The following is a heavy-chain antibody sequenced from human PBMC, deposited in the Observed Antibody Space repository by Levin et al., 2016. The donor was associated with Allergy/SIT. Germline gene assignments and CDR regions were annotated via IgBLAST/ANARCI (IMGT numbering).Heavy chain of an antibody. V-gene: IGHV1-69*04. CDR3: ARGKEAGATLFDY. CDR2: IIPILGTT. J-gene: IGHJ4*01. CDR1: GGNFNSTFRSYG. D-gene: IGHD2-15*01. Sequence: SVKVSCKGFGGNFNSTFRSYGFSWVRQARGQGLEWMGRIIPILGTTTYAQKFQGRVTITADTSTNTVYMEMMNLRSEDTAVYYCARGKEAGATLFDYWGHGTLVTVSS.